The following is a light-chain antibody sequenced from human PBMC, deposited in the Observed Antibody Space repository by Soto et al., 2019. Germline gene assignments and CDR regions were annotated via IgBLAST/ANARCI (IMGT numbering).Light chain of an antibody. CDR1: SGDFGGYNY. CDR3: NSYTNNNTLPV. V-gene: IGLV2-14*03. CDR2: GVT. Sequence: QSVLTQPASVSGSPGQSITISCTGASGDFGGYNYVSWYQQHPGTAPQLLIYGVTNRPSGVSNRFSGSKSGNTASLTISGLQADDEAEYYCNSYTNNNTLPVFGTGTKVTVL. J-gene: IGLJ1*01.